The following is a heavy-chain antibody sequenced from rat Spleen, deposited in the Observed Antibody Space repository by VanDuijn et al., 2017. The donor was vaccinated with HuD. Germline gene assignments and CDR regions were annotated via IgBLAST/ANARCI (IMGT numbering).Heavy chain of an antibody. CDR3: TRGSLGSGRLNWFVY. CDR1: GFTFSSYW. Sequence: EVQLVETGGGLVQPGRSLKLSCVASGFTFSSYWMYWIRQGPGKGLEWVSSINTDGGTTYYADSVKGRFTFSRDNTKNTLYLQMNSLTSADTATYYCTRGSLGSGRLNWFVYWGQGTLVTVSS. V-gene: IGHV5-58*01. CDR2: INTDGGTT. D-gene: IGHD4-6*01. J-gene: IGHJ3*01.